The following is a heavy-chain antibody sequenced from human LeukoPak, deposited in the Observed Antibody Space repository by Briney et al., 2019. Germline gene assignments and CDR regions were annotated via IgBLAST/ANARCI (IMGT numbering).Heavy chain of an antibody. D-gene: IGHD2-15*01. J-gene: IGHJ4*02. CDR2: INRNGGST. CDR3: ARAGRACSGGSCYEYFDY. Sequence: PGGSLGLSCAASGFTFDDYGMSWVRQAPGKGLEWVSGINRNGGSTGYADSVKGRFTISRDNAKNSLYLQMNSLRAEDTALYYCARAGRACSGGSCYEYFDYWGQGTLVTVSS. V-gene: IGHV3-20*04. CDR1: GFTFDDYG.